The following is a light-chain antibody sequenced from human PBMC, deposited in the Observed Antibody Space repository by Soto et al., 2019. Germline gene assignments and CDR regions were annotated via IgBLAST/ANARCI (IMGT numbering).Light chain of an antibody. CDR3: QQYNKWPIT. J-gene: IGKJ5*01. CDR2: GAS. CDR1: QSVNSL. Sequence: VLTQSPATLSVSPGERATLSCWASQSVNSLVAWYQQKPGQAPRLLIYGASTRATDTPARFSGSGSGTEFALTISSLQSEDFAVYYCQQYNKWPITFGQGTRLEIK. V-gene: IGKV3-15*01.